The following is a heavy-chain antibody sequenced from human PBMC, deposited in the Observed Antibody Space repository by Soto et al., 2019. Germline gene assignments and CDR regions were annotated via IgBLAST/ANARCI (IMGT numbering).Heavy chain of an antibody. V-gene: IGHV4-4*02. D-gene: IGHD5-12*01. CDR1: GGSISSSNW. Sequence: SETLSLTCAVSGGSISSSNWWSWVRQPPGKGLEWIGEIYHSGSTNYNPSLKSRVTISVDTSKNQFSLKLSSVTAADTAVYYCARNLKDGYNYLLDYWGQGTLLTVSS. CDR2: IYHSGST. J-gene: IGHJ4*02. CDR3: ARNLKDGYNYLLDY.